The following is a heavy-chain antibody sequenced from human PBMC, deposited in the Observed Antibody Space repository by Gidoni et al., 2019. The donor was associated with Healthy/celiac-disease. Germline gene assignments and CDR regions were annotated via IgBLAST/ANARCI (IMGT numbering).Heavy chain of an antibody. CDR3: ARVQRLTFGTDY. CDR1: GGTFSSYA. J-gene: IGHJ4*02. CDR2: IIPILGIA. D-gene: IGHD1-1*01. Sequence: QVQLVQSGAEVKKPGSSVKVSCKASGGTFSSYAISWVRQAPGQGLEWMGRIIPILGIANYAQKFQGRVTITADKSTSTAYMELSSLRSEDTAVYYCARVQRLTFGTDYWGQGTLVTVSS. V-gene: IGHV1-69*09.